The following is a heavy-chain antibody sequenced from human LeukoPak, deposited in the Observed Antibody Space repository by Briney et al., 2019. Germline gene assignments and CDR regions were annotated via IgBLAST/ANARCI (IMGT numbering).Heavy chain of an antibody. Sequence: GASVKVSCRASDYTFGHYGISWGSRAPGQGLEWMGWISGYSGNTKYIGKFQGRVTMTADTSTSTAYIELRSLTPDDTATYYSAKREKNCQRGPFEFWGQGTLVTVSS. J-gene: IGHJ4*02. CDR2: ISGYSGNT. CDR3: AKREKNCQRGPFEF. CDR1: DYTFGHYG. V-gene: IGHV1-18*01. D-gene: IGHD1-1*01.